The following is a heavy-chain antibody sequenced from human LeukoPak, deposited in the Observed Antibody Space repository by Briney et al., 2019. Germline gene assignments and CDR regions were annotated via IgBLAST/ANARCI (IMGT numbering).Heavy chain of an antibody. D-gene: IGHD3-10*01. J-gene: IGHJ5*02. CDR1: GGTSSSYA. V-gene: IGHV1-69*05. CDR3: ASQPSNYYGSGSYPYNWFDP. CDR2: IIPIFGTA. Sequence: ASVKVSCKASGGTSSSYAISWVRQAPGQGLEWMGGIIPIFGTANYAQKFQGRVTITTDESTSTAYMELSSLRSEDTAVYYCASQPSNYYGSGSYPYNWFDPWGQGTLVTVSS.